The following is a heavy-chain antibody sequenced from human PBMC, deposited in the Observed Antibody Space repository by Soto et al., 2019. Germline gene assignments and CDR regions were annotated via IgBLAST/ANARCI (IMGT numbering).Heavy chain of an antibody. J-gene: IGHJ6*03. Sequence: SETLSLTCTVSGGSISSYYWIWIRQPPGKGLEWIGYIYYSGSTNYNPSLKSRVTISVDTSKNQFSLKLGSVTAADTAVYYCARWLGRGSSSRGAPVYYYMDVWGKGTTVTVSS. CDR2: IYYSGST. CDR3: ARWLGRGSSSRGAPVYYYMDV. D-gene: IGHD6-6*01. CDR1: GGSISSYY. V-gene: IGHV4-59*01.